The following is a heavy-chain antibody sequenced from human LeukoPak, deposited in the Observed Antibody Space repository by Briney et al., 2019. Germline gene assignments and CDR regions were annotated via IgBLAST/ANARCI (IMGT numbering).Heavy chain of an antibody. CDR1: GFTFSSYG. D-gene: IGHD6-13*01. CDR2: IWYDGSNK. V-gene: IGHV3-33*01. J-gene: IGHJ4*02. CDR3: AGAAASLNYFDY. Sequence: GGSLRLSCAASGFTFSSYGMHWVRQAPGKGLEWVAVIWYDGSNKYYADSVKGRFTISRDNSKNTLYLQMNSLRAEDTAVYYCAGAAASLNYFDYWGQGTLVTVSS.